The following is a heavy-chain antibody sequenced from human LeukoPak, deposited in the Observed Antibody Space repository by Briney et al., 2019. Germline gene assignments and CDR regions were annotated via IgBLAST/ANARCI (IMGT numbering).Heavy chain of an antibody. J-gene: IGHJ3*02. CDR3: AKDREFQIFQDAFDI. CDR2: ISWNSGSI. Sequence: GGSLRLSCAASGSTFDDYAMHWVRQAPGKGLEWVSGISWNSGSIGYADSVKGRFTISRDNAKNSLYLQMNSLRAEDTALYYCAKDREFQIFQDAFDIWGQGTMVTVSS. D-gene: IGHD3-10*01. CDR1: GSTFDDYA. V-gene: IGHV3-9*01.